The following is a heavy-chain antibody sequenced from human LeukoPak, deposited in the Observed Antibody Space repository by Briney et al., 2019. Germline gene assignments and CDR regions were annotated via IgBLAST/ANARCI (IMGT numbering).Heavy chain of an antibody. V-gene: IGHV3-23*01. Sequence: GGSLRLSCAASGFTFSSYAMSWVRQAPGRGLEWVSAISGRDGRTYYTDSVKGRFTISRDNSRDTLYLQMNSLRAEDTAVYYCSTSPSFGSSWYQFNYWGQGTLVTVSS. CDR1: GFTFSSYA. CDR3: STSPSFGSSWYQFNY. CDR2: ISGRDGRT. J-gene: IGHJ4*02. D-gene: IGHD6-13*01.